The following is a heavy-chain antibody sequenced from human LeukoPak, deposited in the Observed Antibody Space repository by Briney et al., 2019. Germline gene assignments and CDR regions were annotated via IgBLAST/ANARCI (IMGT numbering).Heavy chain of an antibody. CDR1: GFTFSSYN. Sequence: GGSLRLSCAASGFTFSSYNMNWVRQAPGKGLEWVSSISSSSSSIYYADSVKGRFTISRDSAKNSLYLQMNSLRAEDTAVYYCARDQVREWFLSRRYYNYMDVWGKGTTVTVSS. CDR3: ARDQVREWFLSRRYYNYMDV. CDR2: ISSSSSSI. D-gene: IGHD3-3*01. V-gene: IGHV3-21*01. J-gene: IGHJ6*03.